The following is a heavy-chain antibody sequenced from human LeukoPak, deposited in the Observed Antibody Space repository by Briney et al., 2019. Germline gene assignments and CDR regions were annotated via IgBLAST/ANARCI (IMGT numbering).Heavy chain of an antibody. CDR1: GLTFSKYG. V-gene: IGHV3-33*08. CDR3: ARAGIGNALDY. CDR2: IWCGGSNI. J-gene: IGHJ4*02. Sequence: GVSLRLSCAASGLTFSKYGINWVRQAPGKGLEWVAFIWCGGSNIYFAESVMGRFTISKDNSKNTVYLQMNSLRIEDTAVYHCARAGIGNALDYWGQGTQVTVSS. D-gene: IGHD2-2*01.